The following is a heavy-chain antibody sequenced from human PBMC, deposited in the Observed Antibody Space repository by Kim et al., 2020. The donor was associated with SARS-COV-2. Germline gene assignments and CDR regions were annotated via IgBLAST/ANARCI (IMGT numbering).Heavy chain of an antibody. CDR2: IGGTTNYI. J-gene: IGHJ6*02. V-gene: IGHV3-21*01. CDR3: ARGGDCSSTSCYFYYYARDV. D-gene: IGHD2-2*01. CDR1: GFAFGTHS. Sequence: GGSLRLSCAASGFAFGTHSMNWVRQAPGKGLEWVSSIGGTTNYIYYADSLKGRFTISRDNSKNSLYLQMDSLRAEDTAVYYCARGGDCSSTSCYFYYYARDVWGQGTTVTVSS.